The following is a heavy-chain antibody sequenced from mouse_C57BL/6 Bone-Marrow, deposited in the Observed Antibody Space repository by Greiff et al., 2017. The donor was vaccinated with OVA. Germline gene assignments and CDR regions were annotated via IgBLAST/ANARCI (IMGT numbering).Heavy chain of an antibody. Sequence: LVAPWASVKISCKASGYTFTDYYINWVKQRPGQGLEWIGWIYPGSGNTKYNEKFKGKATLTVDTSSSTAYMQLSSLTSEDAAVYFCARRGTGAMDYWGQGTSVTVSS. D-gene: IGHD3-1*01. V-gene: IGHV1-84*01. CDR3: ARRGTGAMDY. J-gene: IGHJ4*01. CDR2: IYPGSGNT. CDR1: GYTFTDYY.